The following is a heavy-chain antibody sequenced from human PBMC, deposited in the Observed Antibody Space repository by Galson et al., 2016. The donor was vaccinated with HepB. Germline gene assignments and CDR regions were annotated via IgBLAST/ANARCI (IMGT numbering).Heavy chain of an antibody. V-gene: IGHV3-23*01. CDR3: AKEVPNAFDP. CDR2: ISSGGRM. CDR1: GFTFSAYA. J-gene: IGHJ5*02. Sequence: SLRLSFAASGFTFSAYAMSWVRQAPGKGPEWVSAISSGGRMFYADSVTGRFTISRDSSKNTLYLQMHSLRAEDTAVYYCAKEVPNAFDPWGQGTLVTVSS. D-gene: IGHD2-8*01.